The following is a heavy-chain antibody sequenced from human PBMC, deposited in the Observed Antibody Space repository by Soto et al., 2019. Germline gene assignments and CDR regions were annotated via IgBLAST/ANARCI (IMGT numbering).Heavy chain of an antibody. V-gene: IGHV3-23*01. CDR1: GFTSSSYA. CDR3: AKEPQGDYYGSGSYLDY. J-gene: IGHJ4*02. D-gene: IGHD3-10*01. CDR2: ISGSGGST. Sequence: GGSLRLSCAASGFTSSSYAMSWVRQAPGKGLEWVSAISGSGGSTYYADSVKGRFTISRDNSKNTLYLQMNSLRAEDTAVYYCAKEPQGDYYGSGSYLDYWGQGTLVTVS.